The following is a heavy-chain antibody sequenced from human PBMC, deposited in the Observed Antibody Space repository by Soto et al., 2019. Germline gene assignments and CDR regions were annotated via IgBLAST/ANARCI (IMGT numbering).Heavy chain of an antibody. CDR2: ISSNGGST. CDR1: GFTFSSYA. J-gene: IGHJ4*02. D-gene: IGHD3-22*01. Sequence: GGSLRLSCSASGFTFSSYAMHWVRQAPGKGLEYVSAISSNGGSTYYADSVKGRFTISRDNSKNTLYLQMSSLRAEDTAVYYCVKEPYDSSGPPAGYFDYWGQGSLVTVSS. CDR3: VKEPYDSSGPPAGYFDY. V-gene: IGHV3-64D*08.